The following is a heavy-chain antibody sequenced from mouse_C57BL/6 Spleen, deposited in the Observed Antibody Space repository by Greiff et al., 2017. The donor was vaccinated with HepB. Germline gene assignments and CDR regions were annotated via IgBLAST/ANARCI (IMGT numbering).Heavy chain of an antibody. CDR1: GYTFTSYG. D-gene: IGHD2-4*01. J-gene: IGHJ3*01. Sequence: QVQLKESGAALARPGASVKLSCKASGYTFTSYGISWVKQRTGQGLEWIGEIYPRSGNTYYNEKFKGKATLTADKSSSTAYMELRSLTSEDSAVYFCARVKYDYDEGVAYWGQGTLVTVSA. CDR2: IYPRSGNT. V-gene: IGHV1-81*01. CDR3: ARVKYDYDEGVAY.